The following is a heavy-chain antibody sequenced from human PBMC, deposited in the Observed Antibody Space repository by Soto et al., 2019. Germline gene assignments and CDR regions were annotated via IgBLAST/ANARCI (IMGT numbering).Heavy chain of an antibody. CDR2: INPASGKT. CDR3: ARAGKVEIPAATADYKWFDP. J-gene: IGHJ5*02. CDR1: GYTFSDFY. Sequence: GASVKVSCKASGYTFSDFYLHWVRQAPGQGLEWMAIINPASGKTFYAENFQGRVTLTRDTSTSTVYMELNSLTPQDTAVYFCARAGKVEIPAATADYKWFDPWGQGTLVTVSS. V-gene: IGHV1-46*01. D-gene: IGHD2-2*01.